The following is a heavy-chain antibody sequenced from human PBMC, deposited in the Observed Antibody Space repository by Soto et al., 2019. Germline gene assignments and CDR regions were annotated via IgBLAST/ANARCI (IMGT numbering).Heavy chain of an antibody. D-gene: IGHD2-2*01. J-gene: IGHJ4*02. CDR3: VREGAPAAQVFDY. V-gene: IGHV1-46*01. Sequence: QMQMVQSGAEMKMPGASVRVSCKAFGYTLTNYYMHWVRQAPGQGLECMGFINPNGHRAGYAQKFQGRVNVIRNKSTNTVFLDLSSLRSVDTAVYYCVREGAPAAQVFDYWGQGTLVTVSS. CDR2: INPNGHRA. CDR1: GYTLTNYY.